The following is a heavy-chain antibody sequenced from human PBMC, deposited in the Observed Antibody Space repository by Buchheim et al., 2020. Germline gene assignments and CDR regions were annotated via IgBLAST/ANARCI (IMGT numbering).Heavy chain of an antibody. D-gene: IGHD3-3*02. V-gene: IGHV4-61*01. CDR1: GGSVSSGSYY. J-gene: IGHJ4*02. CDR3: ARGGTFLEWLPYTTFDY. CDR2: IYYSGST. Sequence: QVQLQESGPGLVKPSETLPLTCTVSGGSVSSGSYYWSWIRQPPGKGLEWIGYIYYSGSTNYNPSLKSRVTISVDTSKNQFSLKLSSVTAADTAVYYCARGGTFLEWLPYTTFDYWGQGTL.